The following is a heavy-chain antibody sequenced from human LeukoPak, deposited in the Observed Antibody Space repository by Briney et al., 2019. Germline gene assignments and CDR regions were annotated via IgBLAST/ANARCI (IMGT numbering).Heavy chain of an antibody. J-gene: IGHJ4*02. CDR2: INHSGST. D-gene: IGHD5-12*01. Sequence: SETLSLTCAVYGGSFSGYYWSWIRQPPGKGLEWIGEINHSGSTNYNPSLKSRVTISVDTSKNQFSLKLSSVTAADTAVYYCARGERWWLRHLDYWGQGTLVTVSS. V-gene: IGHV4-34*01. CDR1: GGSFSGYY. CDR3: ARGERWWLRHLDY.